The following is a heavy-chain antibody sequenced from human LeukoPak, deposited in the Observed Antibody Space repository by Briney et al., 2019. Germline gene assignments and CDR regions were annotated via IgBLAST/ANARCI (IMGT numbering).Heavy chain of an antibody. V-gene: IGHV4-39*01. D-gene: IGHD6-13*01. J-gene: IGHJ4*02. CDR1: GGSISSDTYY. CDR2: IYYSGST. Sequence: SETLSLTCTVSGGSISSDTYYWAWNRQPPGKGLVWIGTIYYSGSTYYNPSLNSRVTISVDTSKNQFSLKLSSVTAADTALYYCARAMASAGQYYFDFWGQGTLVTVSS. CDR3: ARAMASAGQYYFDF.